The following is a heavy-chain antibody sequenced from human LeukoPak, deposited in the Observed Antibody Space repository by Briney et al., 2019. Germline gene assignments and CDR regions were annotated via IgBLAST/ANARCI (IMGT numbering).Heavy chain of an antibody. V-gene: IGHV3-9*01. J-gene: IGHJ4*02. Sequence: GGSLRLSCAASGFTFEEYAMHWVRQAPGKGLEWVSGISWNSGSIGYADSVKGRFTISRDNAKNTLYLEMNSLRAEDTALYYCAKDFGSSSWYYGNWGQGTLVTVSS. D-gene: IGHD6-13*01. CDR3: AKDFGSSSWYYGN. CDR1: GFTFEEYA. CDR2: ISWNSGSI.